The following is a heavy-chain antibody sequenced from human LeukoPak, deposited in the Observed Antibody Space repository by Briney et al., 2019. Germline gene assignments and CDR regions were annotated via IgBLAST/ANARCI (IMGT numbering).Heavy chain of an antibody. J-gene: IGHJ4*02. CDR2: INWKGGSK. CDR1: GFTFSSYW. CDR3: ARDWMSHDSSGYFFEPLDY. V-gene: IGHV3-20*04. Sequence: GGSLSLSCAASGFTFSSYWMHWVRHAPGRGLECVSGINWKGGSKGYADSVEGRFTISRDNAKNSLDGEMKSLRAEDTALYYCARDWMSHDSSGYFFEPLDYWGQGTLVTVSS. D-gene: IGHD3-22*01.